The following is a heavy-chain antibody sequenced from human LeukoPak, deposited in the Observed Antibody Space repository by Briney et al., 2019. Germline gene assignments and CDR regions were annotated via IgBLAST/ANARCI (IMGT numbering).Heavy chain of an antibody. V-gene: IGHV4-34*01. D-gene: IGHD2-2*01. CDR1: GGSFSGYY. Sequence: SETLSLTCAVYGGSFSGYYWSWIRQPPGKGLEWIGEINHSGRTNYNPSLKSRVTISVDTSKNQFSLKLSSVTAADTAVCYCARGPGYCSSTSCYVSYYYYYGMDVWGKGTTVTVSS. CDR3: ARGPGYCSSTSCYVSYYYYYGMDV. CDR2: INHSGRT. J-gene: IGHJ6*04.